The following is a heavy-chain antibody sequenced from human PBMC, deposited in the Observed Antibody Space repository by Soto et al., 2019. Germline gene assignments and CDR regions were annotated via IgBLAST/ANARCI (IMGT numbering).Heavy chain of an antibody. CDR3: ARVIVATIPYYYYGMDV. CDR2: ISSSSSYI. J-gene: IGHJ6*02. Sequence: EVQLVESGGGLVKPGGSLRLSCAASGFTFSSYSMNWVRQAPGNGLEWVSSISSSSSYIYYADSVKGRFTISRDNAKNSLYLQMNSLRAEDTAVYYCARVIVATIPYYYYGMDVWGQGTTVTVSS. D-gene: IGHD5-12*01. V-gene: IGHV3-21*01. CDR1: GFTFSSYS.